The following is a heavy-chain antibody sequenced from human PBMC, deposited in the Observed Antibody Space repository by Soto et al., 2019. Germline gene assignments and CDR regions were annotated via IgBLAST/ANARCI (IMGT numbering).Heavy chain of an antibody. CDR1: GFTFSSYA. D-gene: IGHD3-22*01. CDR2: ISGSGGST. Sequence: PGGSLRLFCAASGFTFSSYAMSWVRQAPGKGLEWVSAISGSGGSTYYADSVKGRFTISRDNSKNTLYLQMNSLRAKDTAVYYCAKGPPSGYYYDSSGYYFFPFDYWGQGTLVTVSS. V-gene: IGHV3-23*01. CDR3: AKGPPSGYYYDSSGYYFFPFDY. J-gene: IGHJ4*02.